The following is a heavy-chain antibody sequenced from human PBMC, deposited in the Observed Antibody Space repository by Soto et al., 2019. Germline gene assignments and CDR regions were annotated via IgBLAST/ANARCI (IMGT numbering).Heavy chain of an antibody. CDR2: IYYSGSN. D-gene: IGHD3-10*01. CDR1: GASINSGDYY. Sequence: SATLSLTCTVSGASINSGDYYWSWFRHPPGTRLEWIGHIYYSGSNYYNPSLKSRAGISVDSSKSQVSLKLTSVTATDTAVYFCARILMNYYRLDYWGQGALVTVS. CDR3: ARILMNYYRLDY. V-gene: IGHV4-30-4*01. J-gene: IGHJ4*02.